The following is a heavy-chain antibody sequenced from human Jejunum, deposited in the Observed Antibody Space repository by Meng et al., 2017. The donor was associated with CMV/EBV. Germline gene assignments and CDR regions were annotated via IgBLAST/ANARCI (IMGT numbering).Heavy chain of an antibody. CDR1: YW. CDR3: AREMRYCSGNTCYTNWYFDL. Sequence: YWLSWVCQAPGEGLEWVANIKPDGSEYYFADSVRGRFRISRDNAKNSLYLQMYSLGADDTAVYYCAREMRYCSGNTCYTNWYFDLWGRGTLVTVSS. J-gene: IGHJ2*01. D-gene: IGHD2-15*01. CDR2: IKPDGSEY. V-gene: IGHV3-7*01.